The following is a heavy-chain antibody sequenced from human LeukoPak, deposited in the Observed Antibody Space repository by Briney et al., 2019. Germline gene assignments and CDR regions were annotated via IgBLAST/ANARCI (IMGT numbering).Heavy chain of an antibody. V-gene: IGHV3-23*01. J-gene: IGHJ4*02. CDR1: GFTFSSYA. D-gene: IGHD6-6*01. Sequence: GGSLRLSCAASGFTFSSYAMSWVRQAPGKGLEWVSAISGSGGSTYYADSVKGRFTISRDNSKNTLYLQMNSLRAEDTAVYYCAKDNLARIMSSSWGKVYWGQGTLVTVSS. CDR3: AKDNLARIMSSSWGKVY. CDR2: ISGSGGST.